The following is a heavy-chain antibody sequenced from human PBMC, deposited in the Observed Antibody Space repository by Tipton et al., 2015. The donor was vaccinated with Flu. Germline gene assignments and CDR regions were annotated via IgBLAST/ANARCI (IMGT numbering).Heavy chain of an antibody. V-gene: IGHV3-7*03. Sequence: SLRLSCAASEFTFSSYWMHWVRQAPGKGLEWVANIKQDGSEKYYVDSVKGRFTISRDNAKNSLYLQMNSLRAEDTALYSCVRAVGGAAALWGQGTMVTVSS. CDR3: VRAVGGAAAL. D-gene: IGHD6-13*01. CDR1: EFTFSSYW. CDR2: IKQDGSEK. J-gene: IGHJ3*01.